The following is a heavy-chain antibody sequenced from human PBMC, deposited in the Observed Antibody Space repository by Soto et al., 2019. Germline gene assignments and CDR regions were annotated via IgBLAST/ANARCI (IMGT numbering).Heavy chain of an antibody. Sequence: PGGSLRLSCAASGFTFNIYAMNWVRQAPGRGLEWVSGISGSGGVKYYGDSVKGRFAISRDNSKNTLYLQMNSLRAEDTAIYYCAKDRGPRPDAFDTWGQGTLVTVSS. V-gene: IGHV3-23*01. J-gene: IGHJ3*02. CDR3: AKDRGPRPDAFDT. CDR2: ISGSGGVK. CDR1: GFTFNIYA. D-gene: IGHD3-10*01.